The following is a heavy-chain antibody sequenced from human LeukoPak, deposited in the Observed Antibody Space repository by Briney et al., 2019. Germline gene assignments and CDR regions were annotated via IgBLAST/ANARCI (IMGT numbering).Heavy chain of an antibody. D-gene: IGHD3-22*01. CDR1: GYTFTSYA. CDR3: ARPHYDSSGYPEYFQH. J-gene: IGHJ1*01. V-gene: IGHV7-4-1*02. CDR2: INTNTGNP. Sequence: ASVKVSCKASGYTFTSYAMNWVRQAPGQGLEGMGWINTNTGNPTYAQGFTGRFVFSLDTSVSTAYLQISSLKAEDTAVYYCARPHYDSSGYPEYFQHWGQGTLVTVSS.